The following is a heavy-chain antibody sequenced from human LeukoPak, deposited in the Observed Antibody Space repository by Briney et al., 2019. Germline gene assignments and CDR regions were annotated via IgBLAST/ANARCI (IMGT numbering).Heavy chain of an antibody. Sequence: AGSLRLSCAAPGFTVSSNYMSWVRQAPGKGLEWVSVIYSGGSTYYADSVKGRFTISRDNSKNTLYLQMNSLRAEDTAVYYCAIDLGGEDYWGQGTLVTVSS. D-gene: IGHD3-16*01. J-gene: IGHJ4*02. V-gene: IGHV3-66*01. CDR2: IYSGGST. CDR1: GFTVSSNY. CDR3: AIDLGGEDY.